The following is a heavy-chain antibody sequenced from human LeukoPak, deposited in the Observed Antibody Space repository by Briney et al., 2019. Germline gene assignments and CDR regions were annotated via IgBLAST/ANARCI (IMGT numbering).Heavy chain of an antibody. V-gene: IGHV1-46*01. J-gene: IGHJ6*03. CDR2: SNPIGGST. D-gene: IGHD3-3*01. CDR3: ASYYTVWGEAYYYYYMDV. CDR1: GYTFTSYY. Sequence: ASVKVSCKASGYTFTSYYMNWVRQAPGQGLEWMGESNPIGGSTSYAQKFQGRVTITADKSTSTAYMELSSLRSEDTAVYYCASYYTVWGEAYYYYYMDVWGKGTTVTVSS.